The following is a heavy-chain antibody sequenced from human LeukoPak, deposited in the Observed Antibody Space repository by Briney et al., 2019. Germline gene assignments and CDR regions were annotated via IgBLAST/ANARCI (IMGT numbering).Heavy chain of an antibody. V-gene: IGHV3-7*01. J-gene: IGHJ4*02. CDR3: ARDHGYCANGVCYMQNDY. Sequence: GGSLRLSCAASGFTFSSYWMSWVRQAPGKGLEWVANIKQDGSEKYYVDSVKGRFTISRDNAKNSLYLQMNSLRAEDTAVYFCARDHGYCANGVCYMQNDYWGQGTLVTVSS. CDR1: GFTFSSYW. CDR2: IKQDGSEK. D-gene: IGHD2-8*01.